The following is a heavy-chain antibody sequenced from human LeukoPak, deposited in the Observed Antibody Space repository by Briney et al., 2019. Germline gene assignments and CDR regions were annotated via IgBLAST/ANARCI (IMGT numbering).Heavy chain of an antibody. Sequence: SVKVSCKASGGTFSSYAISWVRQAPGQGLEWMGGIIPIFGTANYAQKFQGRVTVTTDESTSTAYMELSSLRSEDTAVYYCARSRVPVVPAATSDYYYYYMDVWGKGTTVTVSS. CDR1: GGTFSSYA. J-gene: IGHJ6*03. CDR2: IIPIFGTA. D-gene: IGHD2-2*01. CDR3: ARSRVPVVPAATSDYYYYYMDV. V-gene: IGHV1-69*05.